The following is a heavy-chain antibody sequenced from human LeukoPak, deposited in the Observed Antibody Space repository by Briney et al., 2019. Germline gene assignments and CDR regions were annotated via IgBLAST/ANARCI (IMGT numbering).Heavy chain of an antibody. CDR1: GFTFNNFA. D-gene: IGHD3-10*01. CDR3: ARDRYYSSGTFLDF. Sequence: GGSLRLSCAASGFTFNNFAMHWVRQAPGKGLEWVAVISSDGKTPYYVDSVEGRFTISRDNSQNTLFLQMNSLRGEDTAVYYCARDRYYSSGTFLDFWGQGTLVTASS. V-gene: IGHV3-30*04. CDR2: ISSDGKTP. J-gene: IGHJ4*02.